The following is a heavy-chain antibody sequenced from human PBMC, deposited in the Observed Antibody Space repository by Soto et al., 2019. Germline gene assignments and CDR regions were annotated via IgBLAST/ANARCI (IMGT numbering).Heavy chain of an antibody. Sequence: QVQLVQSGAEVKKPGSSVKVSCKASGGTFSSYAISWVRQAPGQGLEWMGGIIPIFGTANYAQKFQGRVTPYLGYGNFGKKVQGRSPDSRGRTKEHSQQGLSSLRSEDTAVYYCASPPLYSSSWSNWFDPWGQGTLVTVSS. CDR2: IIPIFGTA. CDR3: ASPPLYSSSWSNWFDP. CDR1: GGTFSSYA. J-gene: IGHJ5*02. V-gene: IGHV1-69*12. D-gene: IGHD6-13*01.